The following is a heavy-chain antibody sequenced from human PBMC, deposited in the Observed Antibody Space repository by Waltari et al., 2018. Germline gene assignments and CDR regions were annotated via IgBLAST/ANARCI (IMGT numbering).Heavy chain of an antibody. D-gene: IGHD6-6*01. V-gene: IGHV3-23*01. CDR1: GFTFSSYA. J-gene: IGHJ4*02. Sequence: EVQLLESGGGLVQPGGSLRLSCAASGFTFSSYAMSWVRQAPGKGLEWVSGISGSGGSKYYADSVKGRFTISRDNSKNTLYLQMNSLRAEDTAVYYCAKGSIAAPLLDYWGQGTLVTVSS. CDR2: ISGSGGSK. CDR3: AKGSIAAPLLDY.